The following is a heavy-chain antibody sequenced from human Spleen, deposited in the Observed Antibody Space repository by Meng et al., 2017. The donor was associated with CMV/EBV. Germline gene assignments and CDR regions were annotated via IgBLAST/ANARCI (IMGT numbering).Heavy chain of an antibody. J-gene: IGHJ4*02. Sequence: TFSSHAMNWVRQAPGKGLEWVSGISGSGTSTDYVDSVKGRFTISRDNSKKTLYLQMNSLRDEDTAIYYCAKGVMPCSGSCCYTAFDYWGQGTLVTVSS. D-gene: IGHD2-2*02. CDR3: AKGVMPCSGSCCYTAFDY. CDR2: ISGSGTST. V-gene: IGHV3-23*01. CDR1: TFSSHA.